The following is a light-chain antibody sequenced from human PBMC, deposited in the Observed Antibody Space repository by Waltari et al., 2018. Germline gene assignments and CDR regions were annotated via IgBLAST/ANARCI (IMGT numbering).Light chain of an antibody. V-gene: IGKV4-1*01. CDR2: WAS. J-gene: IGKJ2*01. CDR3: QQCYTFPYT. CDR1: QSVLSRSNNKNY. Sequence: DIVLTQSLASLAVCLGEGATIHCKSSQSVLSRSNNKNYLGWYQQKPGQPPKLLITWASTRESGVPDRFSGSGSGTDFTLTISCLQAEDVAVYFCQQCYTFPYTFGQGTQLEIK.